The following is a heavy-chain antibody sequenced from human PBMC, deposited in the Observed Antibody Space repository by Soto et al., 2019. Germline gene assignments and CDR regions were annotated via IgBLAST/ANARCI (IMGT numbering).Heavy chain of an antibody. CDR2: IYYSGST. CDR1: GGSISSYY. Sequence: QVQLQESGPGLVKPSETLSLTCTVSGGSISSYYWSWIRQPPGKGLEWIGYIYYSGSTNYNPSLKSRVTISVDTSKNQCSLKLSSVTAADTAVYYCARGRDYYDSSGSIDYYYYGMDVWGQGTTVTVSS. D-gene: IGHD3-22*01. CDR3: ARGRDYYDSSGSIDYYYYGMDV. J-gene: IGHJ6*02. V-gene: IGHV4-59*01.